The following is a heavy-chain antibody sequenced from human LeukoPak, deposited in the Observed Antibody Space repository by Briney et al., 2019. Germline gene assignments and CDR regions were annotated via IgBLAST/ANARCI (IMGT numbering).Heavy chain of an antibody. Sequence: QPGGSLRLSCAASGFTFSSHSMSWVRQAPGKGLEWVANVKEDGSEENYVDSVKGRFTISRDNAVKSLYLQMNGPRAEDTAVYFCARLLHYERSVYRPVDCWGQGTLVAVSS. CDR3: ARLLHYERSVYRPVDC. V-gene: IGHV3-7*01. D-gene: IGHD5/OR15-5a*01. CDR2: VKEDGSEE. J-gene: IGHJ4*02. CDR1: GFTFSSHS.